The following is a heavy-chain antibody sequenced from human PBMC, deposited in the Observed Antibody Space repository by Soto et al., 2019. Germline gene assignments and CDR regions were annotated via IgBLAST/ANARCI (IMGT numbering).Heavy chain of an antibody. J-gene: IGHJ3*02. Sequence: QVQLVQSGAEVKKPGSSVKVSCKASGGTFSSYTISWVRQAPGQGLEWMGRIIPILGIANYAQKFQGRVTITADKSTSRAYMELSSLRSEDTAVYDCARYCSGGSCYSLGAFDIWGQGTMVTVSS. CDR2: IIPILGIA. V-gene: IGHV1-69*02. D-gene: IGHD2-15*01. CDR3: ARYCSGGSCYSLGAFDI. CDR1: GGTFSSYT.